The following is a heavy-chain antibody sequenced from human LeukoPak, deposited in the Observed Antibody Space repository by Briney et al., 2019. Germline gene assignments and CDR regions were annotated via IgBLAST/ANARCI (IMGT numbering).Heavy chain of an antibody. V-gene: IGHV4-38-2*01. Sequence: SETLSLTCGVSNYSITNGDYWAWIRQPLGKALEWIGSVYHSGSTYYNPSLKSRVTMSIDTSKNQFSLRLTSVTAADTAVYYCARCRGYGFDYWGQGTLVTVSS. J-gene: IGHJ4*02. D-gene: IGHD3-22*01. CDR3: ARCRGYGFDY. CDR1: NYSITNGDY. CDR2: VYHSGST.